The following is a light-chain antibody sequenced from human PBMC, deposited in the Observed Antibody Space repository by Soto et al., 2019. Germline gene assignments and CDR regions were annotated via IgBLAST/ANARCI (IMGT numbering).Light chain of an antibody. CDR3: QQRET. CDR2: ATS. V-gene: IGKV1-39*01. J-gene: IGKJ3*01. Sequence: QMTQSPSSLSASVGDRVTITCRASQAIHSYLNWYQQKPGKAPNLLIFATSTLQSGAPSRFSGSGSGTDFTLTISSLQPEDFATYYCQQRETFGPGTKVDIK. CDR1: QAIHSY.